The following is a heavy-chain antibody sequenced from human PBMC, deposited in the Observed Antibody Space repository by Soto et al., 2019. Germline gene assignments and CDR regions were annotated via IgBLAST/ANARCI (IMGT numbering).Heavy chain of an antibody. CDR1: GGTFSTYA. V-gene: IGHV1-69*12. Sequence: QVQLVQSGAEVKKPESSLKVSCKAPGGTFSTYAISWVRQDPGQGLEWMGGIIPMFGTANYAQRFQDRVTITAYESSNTVYTELSSLRSADTAVYFCASGIQLWLHRIYNGYSGWGQGDLVTVSS. CDR3: ASGIQLWLHRIYNGYSG. J-gene: IGHJ4*02. D-gene: IGHD5-18*01. CDR2: IIPMFGTA.